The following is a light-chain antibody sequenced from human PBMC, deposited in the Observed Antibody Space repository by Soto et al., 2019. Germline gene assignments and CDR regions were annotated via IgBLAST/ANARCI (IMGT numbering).Light chain of an antibody. Sequence: QSALTQPASVSGSPGQSITISCTGTSSDVGAYNYVSWYQQHPGKAPKLMIHEVSKRPPGVPNRFSGSKSGNTASRTISGLQAEDEADYYCSSYTSSSTPYVFGTGTKVPVL. CDR1: SSDVGAYNY. CDR2: EVS. V-gene: IGLV2-14*01. J-gene: IGLJ1*01. CDR3: SSYTSSSTPYV.